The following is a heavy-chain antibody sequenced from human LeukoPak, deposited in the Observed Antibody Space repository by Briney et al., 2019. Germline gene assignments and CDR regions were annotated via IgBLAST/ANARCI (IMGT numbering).Heavy chain of an antibody. J-gene: IGHJ4*02. CDR2: ISSSSSYT. D-gene: IGHD3-10*01. CDR3: ARAWPFYGSGGYSPDY. CDR1: GFTFSDYY. Sequence: GGSLRLFCAASGFTFSDYYMSWIRQAPGKGLEWVSYISSSSSYTNYADSVKGRFTISRDNAKNSLYLQMNSLRAEDTAVYYCARAWPFYGSGGYSPDYWGQGALFTVSS. V-gene: IGHV3-11*05.